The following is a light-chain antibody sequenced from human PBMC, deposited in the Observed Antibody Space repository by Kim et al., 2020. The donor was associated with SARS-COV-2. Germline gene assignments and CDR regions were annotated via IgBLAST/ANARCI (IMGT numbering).Light chain of an antibody. Sequence: DIQMTQSPSTLSASVGDRVTITCRASQSISSWLAWYQQKPGKAPKLLIYDASSLESGVPSRFSGNGSGTEFTLTISSLQPDDFATYYCQQYNSYSYTFGQGTKLEI. CDR2: DAS. J-gene: IGKJ2*01. CDR1: QSISSW. V-gene: IGKV1-5*01. CDR3: QQYNSYSYT.